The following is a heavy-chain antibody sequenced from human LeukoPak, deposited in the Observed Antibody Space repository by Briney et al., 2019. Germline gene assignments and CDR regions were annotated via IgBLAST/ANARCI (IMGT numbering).Heavy chain of an antibody. J-gene: IGHJ4*01. CDR2: IKEDGSEK. D-gene: IGHD6-25*01. V-gene: IGHV3-7*01. CDR3: ASGRQRGC. CDR1: GFTFSNYW. Sequence: GGSLSLSCAASGFTFSNYWMSWVRQAPGKGLEWVANIKEDGSEKYYVDSVKVRFTISRDNARNSLYLQMNSLRAEDTAVYYCASGRQRGCWGQGTLVTVPS.